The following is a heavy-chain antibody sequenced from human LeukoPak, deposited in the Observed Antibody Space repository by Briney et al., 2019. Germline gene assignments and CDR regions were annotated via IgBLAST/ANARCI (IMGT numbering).Heavy chain of an antibody. CDR3: ARVGAVAGTTADYYYSYGMDV. D-gene: IGHD6-19*01. J-gene: IGHJ6*02. CDR1: GGSISSYY. CDR2: IYYSGST. Sequence: PSETLSLTCTVSGGSISSYYWSWIRQPPGQGLDWIGYIYYSGSTNYNPSLKRRVTISVDTSKNQFSLKLSSVTAADTVVHYCARVGAVAGTTADYYYSYGMDVSGQGTTVTVSS. V-gene: IGHV4-59*01.